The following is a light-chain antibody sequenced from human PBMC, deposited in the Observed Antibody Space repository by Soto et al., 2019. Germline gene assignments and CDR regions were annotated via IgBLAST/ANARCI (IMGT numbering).Light chain of an antibody. Sequence: QSALTQPASVSGSPGQSITISCTGSSSDIGSYGLVSWYQQHPGKAPKLIIYEVSSRPSGISNRFSDSKSGNTASLTISGLQAEDEADYYCSSYTSSNFWVFGEGTKLTVL. CDR1: SSDIGSYGL. V-gene: IGLV2-14*02. CDR2: EVS. CDR3: SSYTSSNFWV. J-gene: IGLJ3*02.